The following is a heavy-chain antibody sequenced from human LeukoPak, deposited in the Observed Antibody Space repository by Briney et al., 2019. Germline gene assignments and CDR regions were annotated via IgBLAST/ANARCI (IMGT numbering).Heavy chain of an antibody. CDR3: ARVTTSDAFDI. CDR2: ISSSTNYI. V-gene: IGHV3-21*01. J-gene: IGHJ3*02. CDR1: GFTFSSYR. Sequence: GGSLRLSCAASGFTFSSYRMNWVRQAPGKGLEWVSSISSSTNYIYYADSVKGRFTISRDNAKNSLYLQMNSLRAEDTAVHYCARVTTSDAFDIWGQGTMVTVSS. D-gene: IGHD1-14*01.